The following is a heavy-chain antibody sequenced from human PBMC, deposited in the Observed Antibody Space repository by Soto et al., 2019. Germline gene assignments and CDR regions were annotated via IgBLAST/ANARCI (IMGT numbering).Heavy chain of an antibody. CDR1: GYSFTSYW. J-gene: IGHJ5*02. Sequence: GESLKISCKGSGYSFTSYWISWVRQVPGQGLEWMGWINAGNGNTKYSQKFQGRVTITRDTSASTAYMELSSLRSEDTAVYYCARGTRGAHFNWFDPWGQGTLVTVSS. CDR3: ARGTRGAHFNWFDP. D-gene: IGHD3-10*01. V-gene: IGHV1-3*01. CDR2: INAGNGNT.